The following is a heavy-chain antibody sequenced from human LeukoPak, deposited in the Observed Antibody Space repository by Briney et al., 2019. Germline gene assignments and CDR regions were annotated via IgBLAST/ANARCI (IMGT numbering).Heavy chain of an antibody. V-gene: IGHV4-34*01. D-gene: IGHD2-2*01. J-gene: IGHJ4*02. CDR2: INHSGST. Sequence: SETLSLTCAVYGGSFSNYYWSWIRQPPGKGLEWIGEINHSGSTNYNPSLKSRVTISVDTSKNQFSLKLSSVTAADTAVYYCARVLGCSTTSCYAAYIDSWGQGTLVTVSS. CDR3: ARVLGCSTTSCYAAYIDS. CDR1: GGSFSNYY.